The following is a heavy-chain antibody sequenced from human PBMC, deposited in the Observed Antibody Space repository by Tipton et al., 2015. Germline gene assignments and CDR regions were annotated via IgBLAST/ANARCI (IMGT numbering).Heavy chain of an antibody. D-gene: IGHD5-24*01. CDR2: ISYTETS. Sequence: TLSLTCSVSGGSVTSGSYYWSWIRQPPGKGLEWIGHISYTETSHYNPSPKSRVTISVDTSKNEFPLKLRSVTAADTAVYYCARDLEHGMDVWGQGTTVTVSS. J-gene: IGHJ6*02. CDR3: ARDLEHGMDV. V-gene: IGHV4-61*01. CDR1: GGSVTSGSYY.